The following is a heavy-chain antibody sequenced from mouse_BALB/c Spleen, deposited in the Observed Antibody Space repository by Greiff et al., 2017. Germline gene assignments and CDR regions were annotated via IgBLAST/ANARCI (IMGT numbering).Heavy chain of an antibody. V-gene: IGHV1-82*01. CDR1: GYAFSSSW. Sequence: VQLQQSGPELVKPGASVKISCKASGYAFSSSWMNWVKQRPGQGLEWIGRIYPGDGDTNYNGKFKGKATLTADKSSSTAYMQLSSLTSVDSAVYLWERGGDYDGGYYYAMDYWGQGTSVTGSS. CDR2: IYPGDGDT. J-gene: IGHJ4*01. D-gene: IGHD2-4*01. CDR3: ERGGDYDGGYYYAMDY.